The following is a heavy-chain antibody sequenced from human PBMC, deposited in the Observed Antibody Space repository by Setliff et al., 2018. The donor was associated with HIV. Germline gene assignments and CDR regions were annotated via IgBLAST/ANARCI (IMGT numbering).Heavy chain of an antibody. Sequence: GGSLRLSCAASGFTFSSYSMNWVRQAPGKGLEWVSSISSSSSYKYYADSVKGRFTISRDNAKNSLYLQMNSLRAEDTAVYYCARGYYDSSTGACPPDYWGQGTLVTVSS. CDR1: GFTFSSYS. CDR2: ISSSSSYK. D-gene: IGHD3-22*01. CDR3: ARGYYDSSTGACPPDY. V-gene: IGHV3-21*01. J-gene: IGHJ4*02.